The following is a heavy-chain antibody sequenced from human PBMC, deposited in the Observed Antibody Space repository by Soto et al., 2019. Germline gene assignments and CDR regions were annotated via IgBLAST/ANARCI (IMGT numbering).Heavy chain of an antibody. Sequence: ESGGGVVRPGRSLRLSCAASGFTFSNYGMHWVRQAPGKGLEWVAAIWYDGSNKYYADSVKGRFTISRDISKNTLYLQMNSLRAEDTAVYYCARERIAAAGTAYFDYWGQGTMVTVSS. V-gene: IGHV3-33*01. CDR3: ARERIAAAGTAYFDY. CDR2: IWYDGSNK. J-gene: IGHJ4*02. D-gene: IGHD6-13*01. CDR1: GFTFSNYG.